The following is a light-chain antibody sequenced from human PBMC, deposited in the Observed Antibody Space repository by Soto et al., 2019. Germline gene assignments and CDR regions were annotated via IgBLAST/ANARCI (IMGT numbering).Light chain of an antibody. CDR1: SSDVGAYNY. V-gene: IGLV2-14*01. J-gene: IGLJ3*02. Sequence: QSALTQPASVSGSPGQSITISCTGTSSDVGAYNYVSWFQQYPGKSPKVMIYAGSNRPSGVSDRFSGSKSVNTASLTISGLQAEYEAEYYCSSYTRTNTWVFGGGTTLTVL. CDR3: SSYTRTNTWV. CDR2: AGS.